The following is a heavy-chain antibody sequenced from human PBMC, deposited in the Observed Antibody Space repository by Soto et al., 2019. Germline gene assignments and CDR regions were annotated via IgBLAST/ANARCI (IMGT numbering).Heavy chain of an antibody. Sequence: GGALRVSCAASGVTFSSYAMSWVRQAPGKGLEWVSAISGSGGSTYYADSVKGRFTISRDNSKNTLYLQMNSLRAGDTAVYYCAKGIAATHPRVFDYWGQGTLVTVYS. D-gene: IGHD6-13*01. CDR3: AKGIAATHPRVFDY. CDR2: ISGSGGST. CDR1: GVTFSSYA. V-gene: IGHV3-23*01. J-gene: IGHJ4*02.